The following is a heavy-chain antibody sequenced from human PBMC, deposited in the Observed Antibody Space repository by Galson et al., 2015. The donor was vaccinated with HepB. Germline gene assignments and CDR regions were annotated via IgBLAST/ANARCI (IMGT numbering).Heavy chain of an antibody. CDR1: GFTVSSNY. Sequence: SLRLSCAASGFTVSSNYMSWVRQAPGKGLEWVSVIYSGGSTYYADSVKGRFTISRHNSKNTLYLQMNSLGAEDTAVYYCARVSSFWSGSGSYAFDIWSQGTMVTVSS. V-gene: IGHV3-53*04. D-gene: IGHD3-10*01. CDR3: ARVSSFWSGSGSYAFDI. J-gene: IGHJ3*02. CDR2: IYSGGST.